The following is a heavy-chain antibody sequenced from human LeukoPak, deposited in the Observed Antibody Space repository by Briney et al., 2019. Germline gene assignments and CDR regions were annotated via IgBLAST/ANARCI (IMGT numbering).Heavy chain of an antibody. V-gene: IGHV3-30*18. CDR1: GFALTTYA. J-gene: IGHJ4*02. CDR3: AKAGWRDIVVVPAAD. D-gene: IGHD2-2*01. CDR2: ISHDGSNE. Sequence: PGRSLRLSCAASGFALTTYAMHWVRQAPGKGLDWLATISHDGSNEYYADSVKGRFTISRDNSKNTLYLQMNSLRAEDTAVYYCAKAGWRDIVVVPAADWGQGTLVTVSS.